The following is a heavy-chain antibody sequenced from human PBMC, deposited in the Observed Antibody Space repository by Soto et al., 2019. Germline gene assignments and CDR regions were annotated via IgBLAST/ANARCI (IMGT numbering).Heavy chain of an antibody. CDR3: AKDLSRLVVLYAIS. V-gene: IGHV3-23*01. J-gene: IGHJ6*02. CDR2: ISGSGDFT. Sequence: PGGSLRLSFSDSGFALSNFAMSWVLHAPVKGLEWVSGISGSGDFTYYEDSVKGRFTISRDNSKNTLYLQMNSLRAEETATYYCAKDLSRLVVLYAISWGQGTTLTVSS. D-gene: IGHD2-8*01. CDR1: GFALSNFA.